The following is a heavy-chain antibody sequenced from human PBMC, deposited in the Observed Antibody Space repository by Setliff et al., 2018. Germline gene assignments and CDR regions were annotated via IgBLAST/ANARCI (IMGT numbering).Heavy chain of an antibody. CDR1: GGSFSGYY. J-gene: IGHJ5*02. Sequence: SETLSLTCAVYGGSFSGYYWRWIRHPPGKGLEWIGEINHSGSTNYNPSLKGRVTITVDTSKTQSSLKLSSVTAADSAVYYCARGRGPHWFDPWGQGTLVTVSS. CDR3: ARGRGPHWFDP. CDR2: INHSGST. V-gene: IGHV4-34*01. D-gene: IGHD3-10*01.